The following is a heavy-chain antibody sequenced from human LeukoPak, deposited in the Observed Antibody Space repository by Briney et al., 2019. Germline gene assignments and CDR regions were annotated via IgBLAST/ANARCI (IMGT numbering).Heavy chain of an antibody. CDR3: TRDRKYCDDRGAYSPSYCYGMDV. Sequence: PSETLSLTCTVSGGSINNHYWSWVRQSPGTGLEWIGYIYSSGSTKYNPSLESRVTISVDTSKNQFSLRLSSVTAADTAVYYCTRDRKYCDDRGAYSPSYCYGMDVWGQGTTVTFSS. CDR2: IYSSGST. CDR1: GGSINNHY. V-gene: IGHV4-59*11. J-gene: IGHJ6*02. D-gene: IGHD3-22*01.